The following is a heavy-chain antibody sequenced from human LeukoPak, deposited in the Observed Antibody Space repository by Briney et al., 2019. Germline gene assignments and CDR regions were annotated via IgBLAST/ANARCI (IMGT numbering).Heavy chain of an antibody. CDR2: IYYSGST. CDR3: ARGYSSSFRDYYYYMDV. Sequence: PSETLSLTCTVSGGSISSSSYYWGWIRQPPGKGLEWTGSIYYSGSTYYNPSLKSRVTISVDTSKNQFSLKLSSVTAADTAVYYCARGYSSSFRDYYYYMDVWGKGTTVTVSS. V-gene: IGHV4-39*07. CDR1: GGSISSSSYY. D-gene: IGHD6-6*01. J-gene: IGHJ6*03.